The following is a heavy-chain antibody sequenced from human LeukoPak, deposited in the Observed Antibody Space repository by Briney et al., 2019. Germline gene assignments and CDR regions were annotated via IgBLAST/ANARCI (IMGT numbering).Heavy chain of an antibody. J-gene: IGHJ3*02. CDR2: FDPEDGET. V-gene: IGHV1-24*01. D-gene: IGHD6-13*01. Sequence: ASVKVSCKVSGYTLTELSMHWVRQAPGKGLEWMGGFDPEDGETIYAQKFQGRVTMTEDTSTDTAYMELSSLRSEDTAVYYCAKMGYSSTWGNSDAFDIWGQGTMVTVSS. CDR1: GYTLTELS. CDR3: AKMGYSSTWGNSDAFDI.